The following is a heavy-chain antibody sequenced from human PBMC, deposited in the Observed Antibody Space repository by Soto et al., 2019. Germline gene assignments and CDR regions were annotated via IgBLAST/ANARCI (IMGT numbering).Heavy chain of an antibody. CDR3: AREKETLDL. CDR1: GGSINTYNLF. V-gene: IGHV4-39*02. J-gene: IGHJ4*02. CDR2: IHYGGNA. Sequence: PSETLSLTCTVSGGSINTYNLFWAWVRQPPGKGLEWIASIHYGGNAYYSPSLTTRATISRDTSKNRVSLELRSVTAADTAVYYCAREKETLDLWGLGTLVTVSS.